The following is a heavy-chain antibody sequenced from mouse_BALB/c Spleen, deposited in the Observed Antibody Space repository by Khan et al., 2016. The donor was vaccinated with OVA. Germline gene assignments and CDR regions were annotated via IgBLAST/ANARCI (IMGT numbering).Heavy chain of an antibody. CDR2: IYPGNSDT. V-gene: IGHV1-5*01. D-gene: IGHD2-4*01. Sequence: EVQLKQSGTVLARPGASVKMSCKASGYSFTSYWMHWIKQRPGPGLEWIGAIYPGNSDTRYNQKFKGKAKLTAVTSASTAYMELSSLTNEDSAVYYCTRSYDSYYFDYWGQGTTLTVSS. J-gene: IGHJ2*01. CDR1: GYSFTSYW. CDR3: TRSYDSYYFDY.